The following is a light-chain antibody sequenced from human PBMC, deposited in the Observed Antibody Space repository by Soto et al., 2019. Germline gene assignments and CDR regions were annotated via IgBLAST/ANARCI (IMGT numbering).Light chain of an antibody. CDR2: DAS. Sequence: EIVLTQSPATLSLSPGERATLSCRASQGVSSYLTWYKQRSGQAPRLLIYDASNSATGIPARFSGSVSGTDFTLTISSLEPEDFAVYYCQQRGYWPLTFGGGTKVEIK. CDR1: QGVSSY. CDR3: QQRGYWPLT. V-gene: IGKV3-11*01. J-gene: IGKJ4*01.